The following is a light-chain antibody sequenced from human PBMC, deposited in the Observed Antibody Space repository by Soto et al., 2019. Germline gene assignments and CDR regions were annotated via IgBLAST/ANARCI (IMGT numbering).Light chain of an antibody. CDR1: QSVSSN. V-gene: IGKV3D-15*01. CDR3: QQYNSWPLT. Sequence: EIVMTQSPATLSVSPGERATLSCRASQSVSSNLAWYQQKPGQAPRLLIYGASSRATGIPDRFSGSGSGTEFTLTISSLQSEDFAVYCCQQYNSWPLTFGGGTKVDIK. CDR2: GAS. J-gene: IGKJ4*01.